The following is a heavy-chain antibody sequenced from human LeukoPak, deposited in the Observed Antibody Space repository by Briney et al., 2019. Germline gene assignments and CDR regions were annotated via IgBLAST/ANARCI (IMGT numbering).Heavy chain of an antibody. CDR1: GGSISSGGYY. D-gene: IGHD3-10*01. CDR2: IYYSGST. J-gene: IGHJ4*02. CDR3: AREVANYYGSGSYYWFDY. Sequence: SETLSLTCTVSGGSISSGGYYWSWIRQHPGKGLEWIGYIYYSGSTYYNPSLKSRVTISVDTSKNQFSLKLSSVTAADTAVYYCAREVANYYGSGSYYWFDYWGQGTLVTVSS. V-gene: IGHV4-31*03.